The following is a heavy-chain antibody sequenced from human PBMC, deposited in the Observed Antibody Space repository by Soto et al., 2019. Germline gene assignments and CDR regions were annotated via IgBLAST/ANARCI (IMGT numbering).Heavy chain of an antibody. CDR2: INPNSGDT. CDR3: ARGVRSAWPHDY. CDR1: GYIFTGYY. J-gene: IGHJ4*02. Sequence: ASVKVSCKASGYIFTGYYMHWVRQAPGQGLEWMGWINPNSGDTNYTQKFQGWVTMTRDTSISTAYMELSRLSSVTAADTAVYYCARGVRSAWPHDYWGQGALVTVSS. V-gene: IGHV1-2*04. D-gene: IGHD3-3*01.